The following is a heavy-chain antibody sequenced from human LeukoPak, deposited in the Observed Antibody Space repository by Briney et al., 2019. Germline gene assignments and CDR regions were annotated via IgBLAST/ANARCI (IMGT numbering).Heavy chain of an antibody. CDR3: ARDAYNYGWFDP. J-gene: IGHJ5*02. D-gene: IGHD5-24*01. CDR2: IGSGGTLI. CDR1: GFTFSDYC. Sequence: GGSLRLSCAASGFTFSDYCMSWIRQAPGKGLEWVSYIGSGGTLIHYANSVKGRFTISRDNAKNSLYLQMNSLRAEDTAVYYCARDAYNYGWFDPWGQGTLVTVSS. V-gene: IGHV3-11*01.